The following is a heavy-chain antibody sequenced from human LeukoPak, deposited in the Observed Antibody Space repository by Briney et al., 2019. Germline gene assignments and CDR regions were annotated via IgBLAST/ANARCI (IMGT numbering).Heavy chain of an antibody. V-gene: IGHV4-34*01. Sequence: SETLSLTCAVYGGSFSGYYWSWIRQPPGKGLEWIGEINHSGSTNYNPSLKSRVTISVDTSKNQFSLKLSSVTAADTAVYYCAGDSNWFDPWGQGTLVTASS. CDR3: AGDSNWFDP. CDR1: GGSFSGYY. J-gene: IGHJ5*02. CDR2: INHSGST.